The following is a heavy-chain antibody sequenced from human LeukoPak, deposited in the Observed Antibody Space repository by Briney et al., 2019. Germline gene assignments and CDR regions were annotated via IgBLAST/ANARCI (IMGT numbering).Heavy chain of an antibody. J-gene: IGHJ6*03. CDR1: GGSISTYY. CDR2: IYHSGST. D-gene: IGHD2-2*01. CDR3: ARLAVPAAPTNYYYYMDV. Sequence: SETLSLTCTVSGGSISTYYWSWIRQPPGKGLEWIGSIYHSGSTYYNPSLKSRVTISVDTSKNQFSLKLSSVTAADTAVYYCARLAVPAAPTNYYYYMDVWGKGTTVTISS. V-gene: IGHV4-59*08.